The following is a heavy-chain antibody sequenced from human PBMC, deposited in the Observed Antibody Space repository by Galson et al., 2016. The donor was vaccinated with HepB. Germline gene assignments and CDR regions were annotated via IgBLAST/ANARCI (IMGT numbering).Heavy chain of an antibody. Sequence: SLRLSCAATGFTSSSYAMSWVRQAPGKGLEWVSAISGSGDSTYYADSVKGRFTISRDNSKNTLNLQMNSLRAEDTAVYYCAKVIAVHCSSTSCYCFDYWGQGTLVTVSS. CDR2: ISGSGDST. D-gene: IGHD2-2*01. V-gene: IGHV3-23*01. CDR1: GFTSSSYA. J-gene: IGHJ4*02. CDR3: AKVIAVHCSSTSCYCFDY.